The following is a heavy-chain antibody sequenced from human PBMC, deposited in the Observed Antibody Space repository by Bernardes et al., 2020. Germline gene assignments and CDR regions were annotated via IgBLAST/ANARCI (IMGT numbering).Heavy chain of an antibody. CDR1: GGSFSGYF. J-gene: IGHJ4*02. Sequence: SETLSLTCAVYGGSFSGYFWTWIRQPPGKGLEWIGEVNHGGSTKYNPSLKSRVTISKDTSKNQFSLQLSSVTAADTAVYYCARGQIYCGRTSCSPDYWGQGTLVTVSS. V-gene: IGHV4-34*01. CDR3: ARGQIYCGRTSCSPDY. CDR2: VNHGGST. D-gene: IGHD2-2*01.